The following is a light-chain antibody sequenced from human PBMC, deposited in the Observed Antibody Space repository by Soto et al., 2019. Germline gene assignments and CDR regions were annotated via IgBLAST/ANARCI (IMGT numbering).Light chain of an antibody. V-gene: IGLV2-11*01. J-gene: IGLJ1*01. Sequence: QSALTQPRSVSGSPGQSVTISCTGTSSDVGGYNYVSWYQQHPGKAPKLMIFDVSKRPSGVPDRFSGSKSGSTASLTISGLQADDEADYYCCSYAGGFYVAGTGTKVTVL. CDR3: CSYAGGFYV. CDR1: SSDVGGYNY. CDR2: DVS.